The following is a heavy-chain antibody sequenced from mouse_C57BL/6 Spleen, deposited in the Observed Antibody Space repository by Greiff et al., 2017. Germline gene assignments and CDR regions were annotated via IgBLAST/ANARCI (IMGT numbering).Heavy chain of an antibody. V-gene: IGHV1-80*01. D-gene: IGHD1-1*01. CDR1: GYAFSSYW. CDR2: IYPGDGDT. Sequence: QVQLQQSGAELVKPGASVKISCKASGYAFSSYWMNWVKQRPGKGLEWIGQIYPGDGDTNYNGKFKGKATLTADKSSSTAYMQLSSLTSEESAVYYCARGYCGSSYYAMDYWGQGTSVTVSS. CDR3: ARGYCGSSYYAMDY. J-gene: IGHJ4*01.